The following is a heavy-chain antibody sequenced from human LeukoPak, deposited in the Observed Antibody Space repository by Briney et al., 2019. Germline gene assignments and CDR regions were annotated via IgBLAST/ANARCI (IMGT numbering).Heavy chain of an antibody. D-gene: IGHD6-19*01. CDR3: ARVLPYSSGWGVDY. V-gene: IGHV4-59*01. Sequence: PSETLSLTCTVSGGSIRSYYWSWIRQPPGKGLEWIGCIYYTGSTNYNPSLKSRVTISVDTSKNQFSLNLISVTAADTAVYYCARVLPYSSGWGVDYWGQGALVTVSS. J-gene: IGHJ4*02. CDR2: IYYTGST. CDR1: GGSIRSYY.